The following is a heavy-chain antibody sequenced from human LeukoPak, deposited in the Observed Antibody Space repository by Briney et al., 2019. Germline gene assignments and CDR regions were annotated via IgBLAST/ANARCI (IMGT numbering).Heavy chain of an antibody. CDR3: AREVPGDTAMVPNWFDP. J-gene: IGHJ5*02. Sequence: PGGSLRLSCAASGFTFSSYAMHWVRQAPGKGLEWVAVISYDGSNKYYADSVKGRFTISRDNSKNTLYLQMNSLRAEDTAVYYCAREVPGDTAMVPNWFDPWGQGTLVTVSS. V-gene: IGHV3-30*04. CDR2: ISYDGSNK. CDR1: GFTFSSYA. D-gene: IGHD5-18*01.